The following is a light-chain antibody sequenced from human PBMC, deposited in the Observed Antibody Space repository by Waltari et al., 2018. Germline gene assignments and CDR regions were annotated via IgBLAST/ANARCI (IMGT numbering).Light chain of an antibody. V-gene: IGKV3-11*01. Sequence: ELVLTQSPATLSLSPGDRATLSCRASQSVSSYLAWYQQKPGQAPRLLIYDASNRATGIPARFSGSGSGTDFTLTISSLEPEDFAVYYCQQRSNWAFGGGTKVEIK. CDR1: QSVSSY. J-gene: IGKJ4*01. CDR2: DAS. CDR3: QQRSNWA.